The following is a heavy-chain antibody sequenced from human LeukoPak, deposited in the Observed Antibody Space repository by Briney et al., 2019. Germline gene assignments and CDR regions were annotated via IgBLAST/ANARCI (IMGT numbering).Heavy chain of an antibody. CDR3: ARQMGSGSYYSNDY. V-gene: IGHV5-51*01. CDR1: GYSFTXYW. D-gene: IGHD1-26*01. J-gene: IGHJ4*02. CDR2: IYPGDSDT. Sequence: IXCKGXGYSFTXYWIGXVXXVPGXGLEXXGXIYPGDSDTRYSPSFQGQVTISADKSISTAYLQWSSLKASDTAMYYCARQMGSGSYYSNDYWGQGTLVTVSS.